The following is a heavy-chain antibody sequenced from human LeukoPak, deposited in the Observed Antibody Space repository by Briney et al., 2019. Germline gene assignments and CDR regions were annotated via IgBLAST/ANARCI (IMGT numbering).Heavy chain of an antibody. D-gene: IGHD6-13*01. CDR1: GGSISSSTYY. V-gene: IGHV4-39*07. Sequence: PSETLSLTCIVSGGSISSSTYYWSWIRQPPGKGLEWIGEINHSGSTNYNPSLKSRVTISVDTSKNQFSLKLSSVTAADTAVYYCARGRRAAAGFFDYWGQGTQVTVSS. J-gene: IGHJ4*02. CDR2: INHSGST. CDR3: ARGRRAAAGFFDY.